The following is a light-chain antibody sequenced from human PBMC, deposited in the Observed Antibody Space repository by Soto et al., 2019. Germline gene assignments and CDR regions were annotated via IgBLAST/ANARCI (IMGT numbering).Light chain of an antibody. CDR2: KAS. Sequence: DIQMTQSPSTLSASVGDRVTITCRASQSISSWLAWYQQKPGKAPKLLIYKASSLESGVPSRFGGSGSGTEFTLTISSLQPDDFATYHCQQYNSYPWTFGQGTK. J-gene: IGKJ1*01. CDR3: QQYNSYPWT. V-gene: IGKV1-5*03. CDR1: QSISSW.